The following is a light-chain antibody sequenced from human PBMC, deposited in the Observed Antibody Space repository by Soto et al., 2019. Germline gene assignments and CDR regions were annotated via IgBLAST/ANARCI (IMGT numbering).Light chain of an antibody. CDR1: SGINVGTYR. CDR3: MIWHNSAWV. J-gene: IGLJ3*02. CDR2: YMSDSDK. Sequence: QLVLTQPSSLSASPGASASRTCTLRSGINVGTYRIYWYQQKPGSPPQYLLRYMSDSDKQQGSGVPSRFSGSKDASANAGILVISGLQSEDEADYYCMIWHNSAWVFGGGTKLTVL. V-gene: IGLV5-45*03.